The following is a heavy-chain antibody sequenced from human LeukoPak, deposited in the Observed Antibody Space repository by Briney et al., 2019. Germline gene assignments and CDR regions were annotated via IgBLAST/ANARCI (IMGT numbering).Heavy chain of an antibody. CDR1: GGSFSGYY. Sequence: SETLSLTCAVYGGSFSGYYWSWIRQPPGKGLEWIGEINHSGSTNYNPSLKSRVTISVDTSKNQFSLKLSSVTAADTAVYYCARLPRGRYYYDSSGYYQTVDFDYWGQGTLVTVSS. D-gene: IGHD3-22*01. V-gene: IGHV4-34*01. CDR3: ARLPRGRYYYDSSGYYQTVDFDY. CDR2: INHSGST. J-gene: IGHJ4*02.